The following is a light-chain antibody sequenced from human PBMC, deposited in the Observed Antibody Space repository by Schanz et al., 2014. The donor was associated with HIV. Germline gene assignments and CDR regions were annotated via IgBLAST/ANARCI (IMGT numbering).Light chain of an antibody. CDR3: QHYGDSRGT. CDR1: QRLSSSY. V-gene: IGKV3-20*01. Sequence: EIVLTQSPGSLSLSPGGRATLSCGASQRLSSSYLAWYQQKRDQPPRLVIYATSTRAAGIPDRFSGTGSGTDFTLTISRLEPDDFAVYYCQHYGDSRGTFGGGTKVDI. J-gene: IGKJ4*02. CDR2: ATS.